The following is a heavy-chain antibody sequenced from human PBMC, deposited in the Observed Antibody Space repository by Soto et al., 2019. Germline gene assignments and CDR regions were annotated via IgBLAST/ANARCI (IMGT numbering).Heavy chain of an antibody. D-gene: IGHD3-16*02. CDR2: ISSSSSYT. V-gene: IGHV3-11*06. CDR1: GFTFSDYY. Sequence: VGSLRVSCAASGFTFSDYYMSWIRQAPGKGLEWVSYISSSSSYTNYADSLKGRFTISRDNAKNSLYLQMNSLRAEDTAVYYCAREGLGVWGSYRYTATYYYYGMDVWGQGTTVTVSS. CDR3: AREGLGVWGSYRYTATYYYYGMDV. J-gene: IGHJ6*02.